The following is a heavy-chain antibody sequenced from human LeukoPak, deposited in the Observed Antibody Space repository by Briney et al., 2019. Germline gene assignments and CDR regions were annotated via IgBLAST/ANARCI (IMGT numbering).Heavy chain of an antibody. CDR1: GYTFTRND. Sequence: GASVRLSCKASGYTFTRNDINWVRQAPGQGLEWMGRINPDSGNTFSAQVFQRRVTITGNSSIRTAHMELSRLTSDDTAVYYCARVWNWFDPWGQGTLVTVSS. CDR2: INPDSGNT. V-gene: IGHV1-8*01. CDR3: ARVWNWFDP. D-gene: IGHD3-16*01. J-gene: IGHJ5*02.